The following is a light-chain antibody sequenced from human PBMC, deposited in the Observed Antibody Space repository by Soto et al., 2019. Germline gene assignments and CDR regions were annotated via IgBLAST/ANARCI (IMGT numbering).Light chain of an antibody. CDR2: NNN. Sequence: QSALSQPPSASGTPGQRLAISCSGSSSNIGRNTVNWYQQLPETAPKLLIYNNNQRPSGVPDRFSGSKSGTSASLAISGLQSEDEADYYCAAWDDSLTGLNVFGTGTKVTVL. CDR3: AAWDDSLTGLNV. J-gene: IGLJ1*01. CDR1: SSNIGRNT. V-gene: IGLV1-44*01.